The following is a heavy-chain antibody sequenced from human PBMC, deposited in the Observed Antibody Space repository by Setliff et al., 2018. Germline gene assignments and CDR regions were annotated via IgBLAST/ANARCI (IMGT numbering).Heavy chain of an antibody. D-gene: IGHD2-21*01. CDR3: ARGLVAARYYYYYYMDV. CDR1: GGSFSGYY. J-gene: IGHJ6*03. Sequence: LSLTCAVYGGSFSGYYWSWIRQPPGKGLEWIGEINHGGDTYYNPSLNSRVTISVDTSKNQFSLKLSSVTAADTAVYYCARGLVAARYYYYYYMDVWGKGTTVTVSS. CDR2: INHGGDT. V-gene: IGHV4-34*01.